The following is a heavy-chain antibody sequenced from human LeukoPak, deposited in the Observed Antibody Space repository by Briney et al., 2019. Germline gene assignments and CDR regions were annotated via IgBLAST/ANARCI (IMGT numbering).Heavy chain of an antibody. CDR2: IGISSDKI. CDR3: ARDSPIVGATGTCDY. D-gene: IGHD1-26*01. CDR1: GFTLRSYT. J-gene: IGHJ4*02. Sequence: GGSLRLSCAASGFTLRSYTVNWVRQAPGKGLAWVSSIGISSDKIYYADSVKGRFIISRDNAKNSVYLQMNSLRAEDTAVYYCARDSPIVGATGTCDYWGQGTLVTVSS. V-gene: IGHV3-21*01.